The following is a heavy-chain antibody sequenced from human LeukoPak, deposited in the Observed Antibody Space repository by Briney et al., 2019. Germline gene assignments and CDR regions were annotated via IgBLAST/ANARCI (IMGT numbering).Heavy chain of an antibody. Sequence: PGGSLRLSCEASGFTFSAYAMTWVRQAPGQGLEWVSSIGSDNKPHYSESVKGRFAISRDNSKSMLFLQLNSLRAEDTAVYYCARDGASGCPDYWGQGTLVTVSS. V-gene: IGHV3-23*01. D-gene: IGHD6-19*01. J-gene: IGHJ4*02. CDR1: GFTFSAYA. CDR3: ARDGASGCPDY. CDR2: IGSDNKP.